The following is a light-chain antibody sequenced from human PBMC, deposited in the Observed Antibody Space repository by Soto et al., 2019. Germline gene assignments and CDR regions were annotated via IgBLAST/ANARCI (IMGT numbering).Light chain of an antibody. V-gene: IGKV3-15*01. CDR3: QKYSKWPIN. Sequence: EIVMPPSHGTLSVSPVERSPLSCNASQSVSRNLAWYQQKPGQAPRLLIYGASTRATGIPARFSGSGSGTEFTLTISSLQSEDFAVYYCQKYSKWPINFGKGKQREIK. CDR2: GAS. J-gene: IGKJ5*01. CDR1: QSVSRN.